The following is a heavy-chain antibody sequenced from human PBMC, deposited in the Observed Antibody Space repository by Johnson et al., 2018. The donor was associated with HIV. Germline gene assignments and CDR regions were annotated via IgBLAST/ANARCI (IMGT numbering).Heavy chain of an antibody. Sequence: VESGGGLVQPGGSLRLSCAASGFTFDDYGMSWVRQAPGKGLEWVSGISWNSGIIGYADSVKGRFTISRDNAKNSLYLQMSSLRAEDTALYHCAKDYCGGDCYAFDIWGQGTMVSVSS. CDR3: AKDYCGGDCYAFDI. V-gene: IGHV3-9*01. D-gene: IGHD2-21*02. CDR1: GFTFDDYG. J-gene: IGHJ3*02. CDR2: ISWNSGII.